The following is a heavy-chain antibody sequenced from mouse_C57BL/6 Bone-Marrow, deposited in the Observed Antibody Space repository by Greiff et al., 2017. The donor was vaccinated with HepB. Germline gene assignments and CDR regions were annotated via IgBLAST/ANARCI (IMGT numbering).Heavy chain of an antibody. CDR3: ARGGYYGSRSFDY. V-gene: IGHV1-47*01. CDR1: GYTFTTYP. J-gene: IGHJ2*01. CDR2: FHPYNDDT. D-gene: IGHD1-1*01. Sequence: VKVVESGAELVKPGASVKMSCKASGYTFTTYPIEWMKQNHGKSLEWIGNFHPYNDDTKYNEKFKGKATLTVEKSSSTVYLELSRLTSDDSAVYYCARGGYYGSRSFDYWGQGTTLTVSS.